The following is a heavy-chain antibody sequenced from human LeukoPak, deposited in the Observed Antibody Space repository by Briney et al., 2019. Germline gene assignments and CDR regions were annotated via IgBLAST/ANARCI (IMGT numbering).Heavy chain of an antibody. CDR3: ASSRPSTYYFDY. CDR1: GFTFSSYA. J-gene: IGHJ4*02. CDR2: ISSSGSTT. Sequence: GGSLRLSCAASGFTFSSYAMNWVRQAPGKGLEWVSYISSSGSTTYYADSVKGRFTISRDNAKNSLYLQMNSLRAEDTAVYYCASSRPSTYYFDYWGQGTLVTVSS. V-gene: IGHV3-48*03. D-gene: IGHD5/OR15-5a*01.